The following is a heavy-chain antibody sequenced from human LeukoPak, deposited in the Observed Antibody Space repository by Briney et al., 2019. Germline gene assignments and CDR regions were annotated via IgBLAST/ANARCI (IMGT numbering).Heavy chain of an antibody. Sequence: XXXRIIPILGIANYAQKFQGRVTITADKSTSTAYMELSSLRSEDTAVYYCARAVGESRTTVNTPIWGQGTMVTVSS. V-gene: IGHV1-69*04. CDR2: IIPILGIA. D-gene: IGHD4-17*01. J-gene: IGHJ3*02. CDR3: ARAVGESRTTVNTPI.